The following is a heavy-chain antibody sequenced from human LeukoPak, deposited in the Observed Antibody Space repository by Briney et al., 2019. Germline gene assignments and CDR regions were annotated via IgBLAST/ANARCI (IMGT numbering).Heavy chain of an antibody. CDR2: MNPESGNT. V-gene: IGHV1-8*01. Sequence: ASVKVSCRASGYTFSNFDINWVRQATGQGPEWMGWMNPESGNTGYAQKFQGRVTMTRDSSKSTAYMELISLRFEDTAIYYCTRAIRHQLLSDYWGQGTLVTVPS. D-gene: IGHD2-2*01. CDR3: TRAIRHQLLSDY. J-gene: IGHJ4*02. CDR1: GYTFSNFD.